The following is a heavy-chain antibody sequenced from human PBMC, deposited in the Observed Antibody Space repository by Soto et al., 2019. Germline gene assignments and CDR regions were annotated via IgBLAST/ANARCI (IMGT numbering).Heavy chain of an antibody. V-gene: IGHV4-59*01. CDR3: ARDLGPTYYYDSRGAFDI. CDR2: IYYSGST. CDR1: GLSISGYY. Sequence: PSETLSLTCTVSGLSISGYYWRWIRQPPGKGLEWIGYIYYSGSTHYNPSLKSRVTISVDTSKNQFSLKLSSVTAADTAVYYCARDLGPTYYYDSRGAFDIWGQGTMVT. J-gene: IGHJ3*02. D-gene: IGHD3-22*01.